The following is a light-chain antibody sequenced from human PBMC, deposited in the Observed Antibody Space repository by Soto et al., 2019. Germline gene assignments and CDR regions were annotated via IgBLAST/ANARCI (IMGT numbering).Light chain of an antibody. CDR1: RSISRN. V-gene: IGKV3-15*01. CDR2: GAS. J-gene: IGKJ4*01. Sequence: EMVMTQSPATLSVSPVERATLSCRASRSISRNLAWYQQKPGQAPRLLIYGASTRATGIPARFRGSGSGEELTRTINSLQSEDFAIYSCQSHNNWPVVTFGGGTRVEIK. CDR3: QSHNNWPVVT.